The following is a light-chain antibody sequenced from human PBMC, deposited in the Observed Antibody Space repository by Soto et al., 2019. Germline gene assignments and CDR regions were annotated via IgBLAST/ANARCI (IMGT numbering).Light chain of an antibody. CDR1: QTISSW. CDR3: QQYNIYPLT. V-gene: IGKV1-5*03. CDR2: KAS. J-gene: IGKJ4*01. Sequence: DIQMTQSPSTLSASVGDRVTITCRASQTISSWLAWYQQRPGKAPKLLIYKASSLESGVPSRFSGSGSGTEFTLTISSLQPDDFANYYCQQYNIYPLTFGGGTKVEIK.